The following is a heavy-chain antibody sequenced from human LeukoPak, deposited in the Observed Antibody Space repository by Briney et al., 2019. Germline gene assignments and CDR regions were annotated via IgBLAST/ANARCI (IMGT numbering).Heavy chain of an antibody. CDR3: AKDKYSPNINNWFDP. V-gene: IGHV3-23*01. CDR2: VSGSGGST. Sequence: GGSLRLSCAASGFTVSSYAMSWVRQAPGKGLEWVSAVSGSGGSTYYADSVKGRFTISRDNSKNTLYLQMNSLRAEDTAVYYCAKDKYSPNINNWFDPWGQGTLVTVSS. J-gene: IGHJ5*02. CDR1: GFTVSSYA. D-gene: IGHD5-18*01.